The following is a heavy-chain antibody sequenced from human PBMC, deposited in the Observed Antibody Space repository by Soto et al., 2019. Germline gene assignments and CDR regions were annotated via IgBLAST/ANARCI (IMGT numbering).Heavy chain of an antibody. J-gene: IGHJ4*02. CDR1: GFTIGDYG. CDR2: IRGKAYYGGTT. CDR3: NRWMNTVSYSAY. Sequence: EVQVVESGGGLVQPGRSLRLSCTASGFTIGDYGMNWLRQAPGKGLEWVAFIRGKAYYGGTTEYAASVRGRFTISRDDSKSIVYLQMDSLKTEDTGVYYCNRWMNTVSYSAYWGQGTLVTVSS. V-gene: IGHV3-49*03. D-gene: IGHD1-26*01.